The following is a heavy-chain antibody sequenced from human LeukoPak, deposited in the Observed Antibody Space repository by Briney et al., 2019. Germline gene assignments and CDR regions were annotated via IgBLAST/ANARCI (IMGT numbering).Heavy chain of an antibody. Sequence: PGGSLRLSCVTSGFTFSNPAIHWVRQSPGNGLEWVAVISFDGRNDYYAATVKGRFTTSKDNSNNTLYLPMNTLRRDDTAVYYCAMGSSALTRYSSGWEGLFDNWGQGTLVTVSS. V-gene: IGHV3-30*03. J-gene: IGHJ4*02. CDR1: GFTFSNPA. D-gene: IGHD3-22*01. CDR3: AMGSSALTRYSSGWEGLFDN. CDR2: ISFDGRND.